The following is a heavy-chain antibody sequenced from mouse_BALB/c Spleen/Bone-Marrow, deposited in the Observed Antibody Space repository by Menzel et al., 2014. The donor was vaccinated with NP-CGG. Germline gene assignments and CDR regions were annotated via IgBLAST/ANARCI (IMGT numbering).Heavy chain of an antibody. V-gene: IGHV2-9*02. J-gene: IGHJ4*01. CDR3: ARENHRYDGGHYYVMDY. Sequence: VQLVESGPGLVAPSQSLSITCTVSGFSLTSYGVHWVRQPPGKGLEWLGVIWAGGSTNYNSALMSRLSISKDNSKSQVFLKMNSLQTDDTAMYYCARENHRYDGGHYYVMDYWGQGTSVTVSS. CDR1: GFSLTSYG. D-gene: IGHD2-14*01. CDR2: IWAGGST.